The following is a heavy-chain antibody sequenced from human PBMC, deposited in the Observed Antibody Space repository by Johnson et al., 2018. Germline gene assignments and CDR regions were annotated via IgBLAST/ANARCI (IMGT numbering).Heavy chain of an antibody. D-gene: IGHD4-11*01. J-gene: IGHJ3*02. CDR3: ARGPNDYRDSFDI. CDR2: IRNKANNYAT. V-gene: IGHV3-73*02. Sequence: EVQLVESGGGLVQPGGSLKLSCAASGFTFGGSAIHWVRQASGKGLEWVGRIRNKANNYATAYAASVEDRFTVSRGDSGNTAYLQMNSLKTEDRAVYYCARGPNDYRDSFDIWGQGTMVTVSS. CDR1: GFTFGGSA.